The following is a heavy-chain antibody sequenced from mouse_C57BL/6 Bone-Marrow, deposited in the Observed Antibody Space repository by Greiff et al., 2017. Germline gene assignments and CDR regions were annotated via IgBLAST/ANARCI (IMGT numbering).Heavy chain of an antibody. Sequence: QVQLQQPGAELVKPGASVKMSCKASGYTFTSYWITWVKQRPGQGLEWIGDIYPGSGSTNYNEKFKSKGTLTVDTSSSTAYMQLSRLTSEDSAVYYCAREGTVVPHYYAMDYWGQGTSVTVSS. CDR2: IYPGSGST. CDR1: GYTFTSYW. V-gene: IGHV1-55*01. D-gene: IGHD1-1*01. J-gene: IGHJ4*01. CDR3: AREGTVVPHYYAMDY.